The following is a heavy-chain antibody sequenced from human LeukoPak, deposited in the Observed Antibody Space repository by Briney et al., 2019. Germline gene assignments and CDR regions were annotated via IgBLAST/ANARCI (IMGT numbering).Heavy chain of an antibody. CDR1: GYTFTSYY. J-gene: IGHJ5*02. V-gene: IGHV1-46*01. D-gene: IGHD4-4*01. Sequence: ASVKVPCKASGYTFTSYYMHWVRQAPGQGLEWMGIINPSGGSTSYAQKFQGRVTMTRDTSTSTVYMELSSLRSEDTAVYYCARVPDYSNYGEWYWFDPWGQGTLVTVSS. CDR2: INPSGGST. CDR3: ARVPDYSNYGEWYWFDP.